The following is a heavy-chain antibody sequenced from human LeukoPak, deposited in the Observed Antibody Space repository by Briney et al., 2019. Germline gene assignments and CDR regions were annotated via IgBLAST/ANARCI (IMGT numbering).Heavy chain of an antibody. CDR1: GFTFSNYD. D-gene: IGHD6-19*01. Sequence: AGGSLRLSCAASGFTFSNYDIHWVRQAPGKGLEWVALISYDGSNKYYADSVEGRFTISRDNSKNTLYLQMNSLRAEDTAVYYCAKGYSSGWSGFSAFDYWGQGTLVTVSS. V-gene: IGHV3-30*18. J-gene: IGHJ4*02. CDR2: ISYDGSNK. CDR3: AKGYSSGWSGFSAFDY.